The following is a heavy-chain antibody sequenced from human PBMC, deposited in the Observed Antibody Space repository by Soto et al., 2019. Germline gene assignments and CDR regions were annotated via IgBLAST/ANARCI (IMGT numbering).Heavy chain of an antibody. V-gene: IGHV1-18*01. D-gene: IGHD2-2*01. CDR3: ARDLWDIGYCSSTSCYEIDY. Sequence: GASVKVSCKASGYTFTSYGISWVRQAPGQGLEWMGWISAYNGNTNYAQKLQGRVTMTTDTSTSTAYMELRSLRSDDTAVYYCARDLWDIGYCSSTSCYEIDYWGQGTLVTVSS. CDR2: ISAYNGNT. J-gene: IGHJ4*02. CDR1: GYTFTSYG.